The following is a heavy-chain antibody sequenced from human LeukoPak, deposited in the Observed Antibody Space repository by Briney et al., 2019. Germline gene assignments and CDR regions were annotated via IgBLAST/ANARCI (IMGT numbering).Heavy chain of an antibody. CDR3: AREGGSSGWYAQGFDY. V-gene: IGHV1-2*02. CDR1: GYTFTGHY. CDR2: INPNSGGT. Sequence: ASVKVSCKASGYTFTGHYMHWVRQAPGQGLEWMGWINPNSGGTYYAQKFQGRVTMTRDTSISTAYMELSSLRSEDTAVYYCAREGGSSGWYAQGFDYWGQGTLVTVSS. J-gene: IGHJ4*02. D-gene: IGHD6-19*01.